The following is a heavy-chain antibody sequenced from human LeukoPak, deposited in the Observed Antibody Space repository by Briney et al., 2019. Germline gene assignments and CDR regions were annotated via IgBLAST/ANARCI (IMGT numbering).Heavy chain of an antibody. J-gene: IGHJ4*02. Sequence: GGSLRLSCAASGFIFRSYGMNWVRQAPGKGLEWVSSISSSSSYIYYADSVKGRFTISRDNAKNSLYLQMNSLRAEDTAVYYCARDSEPDFWSGYYCLDYWGQGTLVTVSS. V-gene: IGHV3-21*01. D-gene: IGHD3-3*01. CDR1: GFIFRSYG. CDR3: ARDSEPDFWSGYYCLDY. CDR2: ISSSSSYI.